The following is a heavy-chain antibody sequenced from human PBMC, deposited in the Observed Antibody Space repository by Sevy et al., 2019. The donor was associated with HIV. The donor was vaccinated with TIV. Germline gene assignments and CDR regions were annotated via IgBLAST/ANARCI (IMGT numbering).Heavy chain of an antibody. CDR1: GYTFTSYG. J-gene: IGHJ3*02. D-gene: IGHD3-10*01. CDR3: ARRGPINYYGSGSRGAFDI. V-gene: IGHV1-18*01. Sequence: ASVKVSCKASGYTFTSYGISWVRQAPGQGLEWMGWISAYNGNTNYAQKIQGRVTMTTETSTSTAYMELRSLRSDDTAVYYCARRGPINYYGSGSRGAFDIWGQGTMVTVSS. CDR2: ISAYNGNT.